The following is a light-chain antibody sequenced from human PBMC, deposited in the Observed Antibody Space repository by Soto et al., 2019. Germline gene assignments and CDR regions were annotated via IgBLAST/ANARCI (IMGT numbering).Light chain of an antibody. Sequence: EIVLTQSPATLSLSPGERDTLSCRASQSVSNYLAWYQQKPGQAPRLLIYDASSRATGIPDRFSGSGSGTDFTLPISSLEPEDFAVYYCHQRVNWPSITFGQGTRLEIK. CDR1: QSVSNY. J-gene: IGKJ5*01. CDR2: DAS. CDR3: HQRVNWPSIT. V-gene: IGKV3-11*01.